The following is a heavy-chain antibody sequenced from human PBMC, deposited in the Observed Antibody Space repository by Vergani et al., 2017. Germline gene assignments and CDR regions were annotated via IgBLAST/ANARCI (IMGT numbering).Heavy chain of an antibody. J-gene: IGHJ4*02. Sequence: EVQLVESGGGLVQPGGSLRLSCAASGFTFSSYWMSWVRQAPGKGVEWVANIKKDGSEKYYVDSVKSRFTISRDNAKNSLYLQMNSMRAEDTAVYYCARDLSGYDLDYWGQGTLVTVSS. CDR2: IKKDGSEK. D-gene: IGHD5-12*01. CDR1: GFTFSSYW. V-gene: IGHV3-7*04. CDR3: ARDLSGYDLDY.